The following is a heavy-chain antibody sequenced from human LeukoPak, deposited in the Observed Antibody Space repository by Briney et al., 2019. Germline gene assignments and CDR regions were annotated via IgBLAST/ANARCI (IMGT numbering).Heavy chain of an antibody. V-gene: IGHV1-2*02. J-gene: IGHJ4*02. CDR2: INPNSGGT. D-gene: IGHD3-16*02. Sequence: GASVKVSCEASGYTFTGYYMHWVRQAPGQGLEWMGWINPNSGGTNYAQKFQGRVTMTRDTSISTAYMELSRLRSDDTAVYYCARGFMITFGGVIVIFRDWGQGTLVTVSS. CDR1: GYTFTGYY. CDR3: ARGFMITFGGVIVIFRD.